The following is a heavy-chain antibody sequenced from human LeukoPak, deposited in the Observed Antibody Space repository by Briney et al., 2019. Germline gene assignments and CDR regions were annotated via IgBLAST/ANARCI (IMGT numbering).Heavy chain of an antibody. CDR3: ARARMGETSYDASDV. Sequence: SETLSLTCTVSGGSISSYYWTWIRQPPGKGLEWIGDIYITGSTNYNPYLKRRVTISVDTSKNQFSLRLSSVTAADTAVYYCARARMGETSYDASDVWGLGTMVTVSS. V-gene: IGHV4-59*13. CDR1: GGSISSYY. D-gene: IGHD2-21*01. J-gene: IGHJ3*01. CDR2: IYITGST.